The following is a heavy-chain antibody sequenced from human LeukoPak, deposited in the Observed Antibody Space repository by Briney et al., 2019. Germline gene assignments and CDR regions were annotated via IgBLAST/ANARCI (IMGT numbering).Heavy chain of an antibody. CDR1: GASISSFY. Sequence: PSETLSLTCTVSGASISSFYWSWIRQPPGKGLEWVGYIYYDGSTNYNPSLKSRLTISVDMSKNQFSLKLNSVTAADTAVYYCAREDFGDYGMYYYYIDVWGKGTTVTVSS. D-gene: IGHD4-17*01. CDR3: AREDFGDYGMYYYYIDV. CDR2: IYYDGST. V-gene: IGHV4-59*01. J-gene: IGHJ6*03.